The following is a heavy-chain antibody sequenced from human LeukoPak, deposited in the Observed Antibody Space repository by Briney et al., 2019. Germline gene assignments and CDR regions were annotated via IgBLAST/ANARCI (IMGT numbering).Heavy chain of an antibody. CDR1: GGSISSYY. V-gene: IGHV4-59*08. CDR3: ASLVRDGSVYYFDY. Sequence: PSETLSLTCTVSGGSISSYYWSWIRQPPGKGLEWIGYIYYSGSTNYNPSLKSRVTISVDTSKNQFSLKLSSVTAADTAVYYCASLVRDGSVYYFDYWGQGTLVTVSS. D-gene: IGHD5-24*01. J-gene: IGHJ4*02. CDR2: IYYSGST.